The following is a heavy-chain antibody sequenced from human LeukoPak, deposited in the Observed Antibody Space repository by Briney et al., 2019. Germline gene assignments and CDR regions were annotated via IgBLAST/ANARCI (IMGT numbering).Heavy chain of an antibody. CDR2: ISGSGVST. V-gene: IGHV3-23*01. J-gene: IGHJ3*02. CDR1: GFTFSSYG. CDR3: AKETTWGTGTSAFDI. Sequence: GTLRLSCAASGFTFSSYGMSWVRQAPGQGLEWVSVISGSGVSTYYADSVKGRFTISRDNSKNTLYLQMNSLRAEDTAVYYCAKETTWGTGTSAFDIWGQGTMVTVSS. D-gene: IGHD3/OR15-3a*01.